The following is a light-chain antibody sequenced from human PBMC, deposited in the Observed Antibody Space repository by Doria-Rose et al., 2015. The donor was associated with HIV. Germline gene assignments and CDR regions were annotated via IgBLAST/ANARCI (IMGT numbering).Light chain of an antibody. J-gene: IGKJ1*01. CDR2: DGS. CDR3: HQYGTSWT. Sequence: EIVMTQSPGTLSLSPGERATLPCRASQSFSSNYLAWYQQKPGQAPSLLIYDGSTRAAGIPDRFSASGSGTDFTLTINRLEPEDLALYYCHQYGTSWTFGQGTKVEI. CDR1: QSFSSNY. V-gene: IGKV3-20*01.